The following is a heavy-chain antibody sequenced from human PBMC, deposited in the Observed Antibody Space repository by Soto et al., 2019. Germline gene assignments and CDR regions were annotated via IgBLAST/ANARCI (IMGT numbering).Heavy chain of an antibody. CDR2: INPTGGT. V-gene: IGHV4-34*01. Sequence: SETLSLTCAVYCWSFIGYYWSWVRQSPGKGLEWIGEINPTGGTNYNPSLKSRVTISVDTSKDQFSLQLSSVTAADTAVYYCARTRATPASRNLDYWGQGTLVTVSS. D-gene: IGHD1-1*01. CDR3: ARTRATPASRNLDY. CDR1: CWSFIGYY. J-gene: IGHJ4*02.